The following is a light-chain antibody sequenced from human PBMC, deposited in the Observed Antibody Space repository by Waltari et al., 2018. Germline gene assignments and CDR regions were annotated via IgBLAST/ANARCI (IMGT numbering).Light chain of an antibody. Sequence: QSVLTQPPSASETPGQRVTISCSGSSSNIGNNYVYWYQQLSGAAPKLLIYMNNQRPSGVPDRFSGAKSGTSASLAISGLRSEDEADYYCAVWDDSLTGRVFGGGTKLTVL. J-gene: IGLJ2*01. CDR1: SSNIGNNY. CDR2: MNN. V-gene: IGLV1-47*01. CDR3: AVWDDSLTGRV.